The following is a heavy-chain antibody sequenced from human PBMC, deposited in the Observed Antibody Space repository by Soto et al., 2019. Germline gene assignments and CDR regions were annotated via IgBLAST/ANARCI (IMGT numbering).Heavy chain of an antibody. D-gene: IGHD3-22*01. Sequence: LRLSCAASGFTFSSYAMGWVRHAPWKGLEWVSAISGSGGSTYYADSVKGRFTISRDNPKNTLYLQMNSLRAEDTAVYYCAKVPYYDSIGRHFDYWGHGTMVTVSS. J-gene: IGHJ4*01. CDR1: GFTFSSYA. CDR2: ISGSGGST. V-gene: IGHV3-23*01. CDR3: AKVPYYDSIGRHFDY.